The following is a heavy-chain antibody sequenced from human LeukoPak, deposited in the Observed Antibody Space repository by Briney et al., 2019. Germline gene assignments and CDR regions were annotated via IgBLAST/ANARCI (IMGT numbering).Heavy chain of an antibody. D-gene: IGHD3-10*01. CDR3: AREGYYYGSGSYYNVPGFDY. CDR2: ISSSGSTI. CDR1: GFTFSDYY. V-gene: IGHV3-11*01. Sequence: GGSLRLSCAASGFTFSDYYMSWIRQAPGKGLEWVSYISSSGSTIYYADSVKGRFTISRDNAKNSLYLRMNSLRAEDTAVYYCAREGYYYGSGSYYNVPGFDYWGQGTLVTVSS. J-gene: IGHJ4*02.